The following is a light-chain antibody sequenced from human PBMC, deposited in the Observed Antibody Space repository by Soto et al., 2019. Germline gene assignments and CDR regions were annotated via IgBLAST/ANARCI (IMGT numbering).Light chain of an antibody. CDR3: SSYTSSYTLV. CDR1: SSDVGGYNY. CDR2: DVS. V-gene: IGLV2-14*01. J-gene: IGLJ2*01. Sequence: QSALTQPASVSGSPGQSITISCTGTSSDVGGYNYVSWYQQHPGKAPKLMIYDVSNRPSGVSNRFSGSKSGNTASLTISGLQAEYEADFYCSSYTSSYTLVFGGGTKHTVL.